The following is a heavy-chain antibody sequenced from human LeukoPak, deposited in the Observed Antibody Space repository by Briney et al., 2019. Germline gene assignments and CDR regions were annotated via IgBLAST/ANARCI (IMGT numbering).Heavy chain of an antibody. CDR3: ARQGPRSGSDY. V-gene: IGHV4-59*08. Sequence: PSETLSLTCTVSGGSISSYYWSWIRQPPGKGLEWIGYIYYSGSTYYNPSLKGRVTISVDTSKNQFSLKLSSVTAADTAVYYCARQGPRSGSDYWGQGTLVTVSS. D-gene: IGHD6-19*01. J-gene: IGHJ4*02. CDR2: IYYSGST. CDR1: GGSISSYY.